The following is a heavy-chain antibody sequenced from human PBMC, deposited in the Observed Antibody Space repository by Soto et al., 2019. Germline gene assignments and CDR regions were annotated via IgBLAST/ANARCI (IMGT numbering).Heavy chain of an antibody. V-gene: IGHV3-21*01. J-gene: IGHJ4*02. D-gene: IGHD3-3*01. CDR3: ARLPFGASAEDF. Sequence: EVHLVEFGGGLVNPGGSLRLSCAASGFTFSDADMHWVRQAPGKGLEWVSAITPSPSITSYGDPVRGRFTTSRDDANDLVYLQMDSLKVDDSAIYYCARLPFGASAEDFWGQGTLVTVSS. CDR1: GFTFSDAD. CDR2: ITPSPSIT.